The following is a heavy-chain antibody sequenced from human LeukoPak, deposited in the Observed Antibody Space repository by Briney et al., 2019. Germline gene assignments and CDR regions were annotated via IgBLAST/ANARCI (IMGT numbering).Heavy chain of an antibody. V-gene: IGHV4-59*01. D-gene: IGHD3-22*01. CDR2: IYYSGST. CDR1: GGSISSYY. Sequence: SETLSLTCTVSGGSISSYYWSWIRQPPGKGLEWIGYIYYSGSTNYNPSLKSRVTISVDTSKNQFSLKLSSMTAADTAVYYCARSNYYDSSGYYVHWGQGTLVTVSS. CDR3: ARSNYYDSSGYYVH. J-gene: IGHJ4*02.